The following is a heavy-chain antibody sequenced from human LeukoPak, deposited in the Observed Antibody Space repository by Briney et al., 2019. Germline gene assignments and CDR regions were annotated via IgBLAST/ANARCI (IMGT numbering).Heavy chain of an antibody. CDR3: ARGGRIAAYYDPFDY. J-gene: IGHJ4*02. CDR2: INPNSGGT. CDR1: GYTFTGYY. V-gene: IGHV1-2*02. D-gene: IGHD6-6*01. Sequence: ASVKVSCKASGYTFTGYYMHWVRQAPGQGLEWMGWINPNSGGTNYAQKFQGRVTMTRDTSISTAYMELSRLRSDDTAVYYCARGGRIAAYYDPFDYWGQGTLVTVSS.